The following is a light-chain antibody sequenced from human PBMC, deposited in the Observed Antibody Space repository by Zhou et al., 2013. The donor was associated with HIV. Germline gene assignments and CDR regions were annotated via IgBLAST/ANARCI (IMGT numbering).Light chain of an antibody. CDR3: QKXNSALIT. J-gene: IGKJ5*01. CDR2: AAS. Sequence: DIQMTQSPSFLSASVGDRVTITCRASQGSASYLAWYQQKPGKAPKLLIYAASTLQSGVPSRFSGSTSGTDFTLTISSLQPEDVATYYCQKXNSALITVGQGTRLEIK. V-gene: IGKV1-27*01. CDR1: QGSASY.